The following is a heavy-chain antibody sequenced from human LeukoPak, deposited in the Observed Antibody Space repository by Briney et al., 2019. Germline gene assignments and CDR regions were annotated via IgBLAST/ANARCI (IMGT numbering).Heavy chain of an antibody. Sequence: PGGSLRLSCAASGFTFGSYGMSWVRQTPEKGLEWVSTITGSGSGTYYTDSVKGRFTISRGNSENTLYLQMNSLRAEDTAVYYCAKPGYVTSGWFDCWGLGILVTVSS. D-gene: IGHD6-19*01. CDR3: AKPGYVTSGWFDC. J-gene: IGHJ4*02. V-gene: IGHV3-23*01. CDR1: GFTFGSYG. CDR2: ITGSGSGT.